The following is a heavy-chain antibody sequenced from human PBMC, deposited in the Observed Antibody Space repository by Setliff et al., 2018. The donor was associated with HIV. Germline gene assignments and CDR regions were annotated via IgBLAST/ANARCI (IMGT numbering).Heavy chain of an antibody. V-gene: IGHV1-69*10. CDR3: ARTKADYYDSSGYWG. CDR2: IIPILGIA. D-gene: IGHD3-22*01. CDR1: EGTFSSYA. J-gene: IGHJ4*02. Sequence: SVKVSCKASEGTFSSYAISWVRQAPGQGLEWMGGIIPILGIANYAQKFQGRVTITADESTSTAYMELSSLRSEDTAVYYCARTKADYYDSSGYWGWGQGTLVTVSS.